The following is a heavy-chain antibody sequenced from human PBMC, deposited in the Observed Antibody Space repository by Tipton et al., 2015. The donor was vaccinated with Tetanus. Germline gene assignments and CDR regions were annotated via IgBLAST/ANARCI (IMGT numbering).Heavy chain of an antibody. Sequence: TLSLTCTASGGSMNSYYWGWIRQPPGKGLEWIGYIYYTGSTNYNPSLKSGVTISLDTSKNQFSLKLTSVSAADTAVYYCARLTGHSMDVVDYYYFGMDVWGQGTKVTVSS. V-gene: IGHV4-59*01. CDR2: IYYTGST. D-gene: IGHD2-21*01. CDR3: ARLTGHSMDVVDYYYFGMDV. J-gene: IGHJ6*02. CDR1: GGSMNSYY.